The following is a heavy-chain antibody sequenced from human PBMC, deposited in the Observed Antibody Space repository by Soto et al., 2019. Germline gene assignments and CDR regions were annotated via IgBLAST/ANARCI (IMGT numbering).Heavy chain of an antibody. J-gene: IGHJ6*04. Sequence: SRILSLTCSISASCVCSKRAAGDWIRQSPSRGLEWLGMTYYRSKWYNDYAVSVKSRITIKPDTSKNQFSLHLNSVTPEDTAVYYCGTFLSTTSAEVWGEGTTVTLSS. V-gene: IGHV6-1*01. CDR3: GTFLSTTSAEV. CDR2: TYYRSKWYN. CDR1: ASCVCSKRAA. D-gene: IGHD2-2*01.